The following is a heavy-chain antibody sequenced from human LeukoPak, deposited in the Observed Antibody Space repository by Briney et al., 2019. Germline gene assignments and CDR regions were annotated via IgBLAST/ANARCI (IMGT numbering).Heavy chain of an antibody. CDR3: ARGLKYYDILTGYWYYFDY. V-gene: IGHV4-34*01. Sequence: SETLSLTCAVYGGSFCGYYWSWIRQPPGKGLEWIGEINHSGSTNYNPSLKSRVTISVDTSKNQFSLKLSSVTAADTAVYYCARGLKYYDILTGYWYYFDYWGQGTLVTVSS. CDR1: GGSFCGYY. J-gene: IGHJ4*02. D-gene: IGHD3-9*01. CDR2: INHSGST.